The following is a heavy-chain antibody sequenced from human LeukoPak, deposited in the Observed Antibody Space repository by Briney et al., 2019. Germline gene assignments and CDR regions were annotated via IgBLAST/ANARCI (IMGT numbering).Heavy chain of an antibody. Sequence: GASVKVSCKASGYTFNGYYMHWVRRAPRQGLEWLGWINPHSGDTNYAQKFQGRVTMTRDTSISTAYMELSRLRSDDTAVYYCARGKGYYESSGYYPFDYWGQGTLVTVSS. CDR3: ARGKGYYESSGYYPFDY. CDR2: INPHSGDT. CDR1: GYTFNGYY. D-gene: IGHD3-22*01. J-gene: IGHJ4*02. V-gene: IGHV1-2*02.